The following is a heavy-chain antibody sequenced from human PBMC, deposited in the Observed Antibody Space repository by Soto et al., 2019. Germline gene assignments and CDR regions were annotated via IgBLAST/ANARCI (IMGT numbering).Heavy chain of an antibody. D-gene: IGHD5-12*01. CDR3: ARRTPDGYTDY. CDR2: ISGSSTYT. J-gene: IGHJ4*02. V-gene: IGHV3-11*05. Sequence: QVQLVESGGGLVKPGGSLRLSCAASGFIFSDYYMSWIRQAPGKGLEWLSYISGSSTYTNYADSVRGRFTISRDNAKKSLYLQMNSLRAEDPAVYYCARRTPDGYTDYWGQGTLVTVSS. CDR1: GFIFSDYY.